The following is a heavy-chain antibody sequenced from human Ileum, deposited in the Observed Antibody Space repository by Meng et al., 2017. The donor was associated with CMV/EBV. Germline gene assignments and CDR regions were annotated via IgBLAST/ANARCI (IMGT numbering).Heavy chain of an antibody. J-gene: IGHJ4*02. CDR1: GGSFSGYY. Sequence: VQLQEWGAGLLKPSEILSLTCAVYGGSFSGYYWSWIRQVPGKGLEWIGEFNHYGSTNYNPSLKRRVTISVDTSKNQFSLNLSSVTAADTAVYYCASGKSNLEYWGQGTLVTVSS. D-gene: IGHD4-11*01. CDR2: FNHYGST. V-gene: IGHV4-34*01. CDR3: ASGKSNLEY.